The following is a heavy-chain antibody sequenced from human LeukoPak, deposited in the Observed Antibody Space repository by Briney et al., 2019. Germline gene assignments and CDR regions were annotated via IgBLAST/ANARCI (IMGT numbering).Heavy chain of an antibody. V-gene: IGHV1-18*01. CDR2: ISGSNGNT. Sequence: ASVKVSCKASSYTFTRYGISWVRQAPGQGLEWMEWISGSNGNTNYAQKFQGRVSMTADTSTSTAYMELRSLGSDDTAVYYCARSGRGTYYYFDLWGQGTLVTVSS. D-gene: IGHD1-26*01. J-gene: IGHJ4*02. CDR3: ARSGRGTYYYFDL. CDR1: SYTFTRYG.